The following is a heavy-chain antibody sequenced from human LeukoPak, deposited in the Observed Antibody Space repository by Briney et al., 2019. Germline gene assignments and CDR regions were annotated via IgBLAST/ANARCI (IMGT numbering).Heavy chain of an antibody. D-gene: IGHD6-13*01. V-gene: IGHV3-53*01. CDR3: ARCDSSRWNGIDY. CDR1: GLTVRSNC. Sequence: GGSLRLSCAASGLTVRSNCMGWVRQAPGKGLEWVSVIHSGGNTYYADSVKGRFTISRDNSRNTMDLQMNSLRAEDTALYYCARCDSSRWNGIDYWGQGTLVTVSS. CDR2: IHSGGNT. J-gene: IGHJ4*02.